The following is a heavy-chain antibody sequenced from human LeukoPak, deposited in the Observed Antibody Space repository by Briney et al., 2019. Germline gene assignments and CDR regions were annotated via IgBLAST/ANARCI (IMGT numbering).Heavy chain of an antibody. CDR2: INPNSGGT. CDR1: GYTFTGYY. V-gene: IGHV1-2*02. Sequence: GASVKVSCKASGYTFTGYYMHWVRQAPGQGLEWMGWINPNSGGTNYAQKFQGRVTMTRDTSISTAYMELSRLRSDDTAVYYCATLYDSSGYYWDDYFDYWGQGTLATVSS. CDR3: ATLYDSSGYYWDDYFDY. J-gene: IGHJ4*02. D-gene: IGHD3-22*01.